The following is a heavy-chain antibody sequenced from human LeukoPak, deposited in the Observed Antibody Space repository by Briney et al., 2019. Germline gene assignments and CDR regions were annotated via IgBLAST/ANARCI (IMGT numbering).Heavy chain of an antibody. CDR1: GGSISTYY. Sequence: NSSETLSLTCTVSGGSISTYYWSWIRQPAGKGPEWIGRIYTNENTNYNPSLRSRVTMSVDTSKNQFSLKLSSVTAADTAVYYCARAAAAAGGQYFDYWGQGTLVAVSS. CDR2: IYTNENT. D-gene: IGHD6-13*01. J-gene: IGHJ4*02. CDR3: ARAAAAAGGQYFDY. V-gene: IGHV4-4*07.